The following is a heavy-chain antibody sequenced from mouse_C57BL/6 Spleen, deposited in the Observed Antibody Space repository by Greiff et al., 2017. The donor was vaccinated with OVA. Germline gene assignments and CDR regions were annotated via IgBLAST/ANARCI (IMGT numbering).Heavy chain of an antibody. V-gene: IGHV1-22*01. D-gene: IGHD3-2*02. CDR2: INPNNGGT. CDR1: GYTFTDYN. J-gene: IGHJ4*01. CDR3: ALDSSGYVGYAMDY. Sequence: VQLKQSGPELVKPGASVKMSCKASGYTFTDYNMHWVKQSHGQSLEWIGYINPNNGGTSYNQQFKGKATLTANKSSSTAYMELRSLTSEDSAVYSCALDSSGYVGYAMDYWGQGTSVTVSS.